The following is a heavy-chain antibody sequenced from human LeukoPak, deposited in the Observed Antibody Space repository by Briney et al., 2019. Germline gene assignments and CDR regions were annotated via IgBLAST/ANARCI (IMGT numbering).Heavy chain of an antibody. CDR1: GGSTSSSNW. Sequence: SETLSLTCAVSGGSTSSSNWWSWVRQPPGKGLEWIGEIYHDGRTNYDPSLKSRVTISVDKSNNQFSLKLRSVTAADTAVYYCAGIVVVVAATLPAFDIWGQGTMVTVSS. CDR2: IYHDGRT. CDR3: AGIVVVVAATLPAFDI. V-gene: IGHV4-4*02. D-gene: IGHD2-15*01. J-gene: IGHJ3*02.